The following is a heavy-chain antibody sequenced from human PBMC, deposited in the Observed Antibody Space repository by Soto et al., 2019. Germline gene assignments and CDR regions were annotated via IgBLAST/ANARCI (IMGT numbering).Heavy chain of an antibody. CDR2: ISYSGGDT. J-gene: IGHJ4*02. D-gene: IGHD4-17*01. V-gene: IGHV3-23*01. Sequence: GSLRLSCVASGFTFSSHGLSWVRQAPGKGLEWVSSISYSGGDTYYVDSVEGRFTISRDNSKNTLSLQMNSLRADDTAMYYRVMTDGNGEFDYWGQGTLVTVSS. CDR1: GFTFSSHG. CDR3: VMTDGNGEFDY.